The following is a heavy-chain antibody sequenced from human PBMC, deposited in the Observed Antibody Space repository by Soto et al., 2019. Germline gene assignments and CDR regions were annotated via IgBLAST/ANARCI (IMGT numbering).Heavy chain of an antibody. CDR2: IIPVFGTA. J-gene: IGHJ6*02. V-gene: IGHV1-69*01. CDR3: ARSHSVLGYLDSGMDV. CDR1: GGTFSSYA. Sequence: QVQLVQSGAEVKKPGSSVKVSCTSSGGTFSSYAYSWVRQAPGQGLEWMGGIIPVFGTATYAQNFQGRLTITADESTRTAYMELSSLRSEDTAVYYCARSHSVLGYLDSGMDVWGQWTTVTVCS. D-gene: IGHD1-1*01.